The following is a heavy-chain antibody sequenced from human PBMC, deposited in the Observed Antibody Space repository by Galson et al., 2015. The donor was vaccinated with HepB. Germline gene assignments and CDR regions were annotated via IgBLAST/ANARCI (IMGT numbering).Heavy chain of an antibody. V-gene: IGHV4-4*02. Sequence: LSLTCAVSGGPISVPNWWSWVRQPPGRGLEWIGEIYHDGSTNYNPSLKSRVTMSLDKSKNHFSLNLSSVTAADTAVYYCARYYYYYMDVWGKGTTVTVSS. CDR1: GGPISVPNW. CDR2: IYHDGST. J-gene: IGHJ6*03. CDR3: ARYYYYYMDV.